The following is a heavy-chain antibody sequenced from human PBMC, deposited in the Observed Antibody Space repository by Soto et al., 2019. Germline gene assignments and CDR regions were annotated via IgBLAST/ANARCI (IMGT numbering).Heavy chain of an antibody. Sequence: GGSLRLSCAASRFAFSSSAMSWVRQAPGKGLEWVSALSADGGSTYYADSVEGRFTVFRHNSKNTVFLQMHSLRADDTAVYYCATRTYCGGTGCSYFDFWGQGTLVTVSS. CDR1: RFAFSSSA. CDR2: LSADGGST. J-gene: IGHJ4*02. CDR3: ATRTYCGGTGCSYFDF. V-gene: IGHV3-23*01. D-gene: IGHD2-21*01.